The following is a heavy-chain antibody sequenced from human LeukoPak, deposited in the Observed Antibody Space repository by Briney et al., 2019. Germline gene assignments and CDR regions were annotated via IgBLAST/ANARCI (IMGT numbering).Heavy chain of an antibody. V-gene: IGHV5-51*01. CDR1: GYSFTSYW. CDR2: IYPGDSDT. Sequence: GESLKISCKGSGYSFTSYWIGWVRQMPGKGLEWMGIIYPGDSDTRYSPSFQGQVTISADKSISTAYLQWSSLKASDTAMYCCARLLRYSHGKHHWFDPWGQGTLVTVSS. D-gene: IGHD5-18*01. J-gene: IGHJ5*02. CDR3: ARLLRYSHGKHHWFDP.